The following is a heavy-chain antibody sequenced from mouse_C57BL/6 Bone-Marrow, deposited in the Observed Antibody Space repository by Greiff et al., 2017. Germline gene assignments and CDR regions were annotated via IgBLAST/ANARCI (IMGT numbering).Heavy chain of an antibody. CDR2: SRNKANDYTT. CDR3: ARAYYYGSSWYFDV. D-gene: IGHD1-1*01. CDR1: GFTFSDFY. J-gene: IGHJ1*03. V-gene: IGHV7-1*01. Sequence: EVKLVESGGGLVQSGRSLRLSCATSGFTFSDFYMEWVRQAPGKGLEWIAASRNKANDYTTEYSASVKGRFIVSRDTSQSILYLQMNALRAEDTAIYYCARAYYYGSSWYFDVWGTGTTVTVSS.